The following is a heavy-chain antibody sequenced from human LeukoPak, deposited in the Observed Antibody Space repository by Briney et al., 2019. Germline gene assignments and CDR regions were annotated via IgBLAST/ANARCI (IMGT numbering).Heavy chain of an antibody. J-gene: IGHJ5*02. CDR2: ISAYSGNT. CDR3: ARPYPYYYDSSGYYYGYNWFDP. Sequence: ASVKVSCKASGYTFTSYGISWVRQAPGQGLEWMGWISAYSGNTNYAQKLQGRVTMTTDTSTSTAYMELRSLRSDDTAVYYCARPYPYYYDSSGYYYGYNWFDPWGQGTLVTVSS. CDR1: GYTFTSYG. V-gene: IGHV1-18*01. D-gene: IGHD3-22*01.